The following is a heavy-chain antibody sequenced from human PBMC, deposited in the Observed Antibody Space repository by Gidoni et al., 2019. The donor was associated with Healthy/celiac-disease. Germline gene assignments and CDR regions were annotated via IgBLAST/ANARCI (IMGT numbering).Heavy chain of an antibody. CDR2: INHSGST. J-gene: IGHJ4*02. D-gene: IGHD5-18*01. V-gene: IGHV4-34*01. CDR3: ASGLVDTAMVTIGDY. CDR1: GGSFSGYY. Sequence: VQLQQWGAGLLKPSETLSLTCAVYGGSFSGYYWSWIRQPPGKGLEWIGEINHSGSTNYNPSLKSRVTISVDTSKNQFSLKLSSVTAADTAVYYCASGLVDTAMVTIGDYWGQGTLVTVSS.